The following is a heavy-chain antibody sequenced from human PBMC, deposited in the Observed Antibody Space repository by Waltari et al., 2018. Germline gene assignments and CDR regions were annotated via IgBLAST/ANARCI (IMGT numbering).Heavy chain of an antibody. Sequence: QVQLVESGGGVVQPGGSLRLSCAASGFTFSSYGMHWVRQAPGKGLEWVAFIRYDGSNKYYADSVKGRFTISRDNSKNTLYLQMNSLRAEDTAVYYCAKDRSSSWGRSMDYWGQGTLVTVSS. V-gene: IGHV3-30*02. CDR2: IRYDGSNK. CDR3: AKDRSSSWGRSMDY. J-gene: IGHJ4*02. CDR1: GFTFSSYG. D-gene: IGHD6-13*01.